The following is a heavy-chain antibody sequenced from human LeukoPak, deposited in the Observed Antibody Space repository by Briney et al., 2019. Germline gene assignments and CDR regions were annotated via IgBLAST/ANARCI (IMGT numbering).Heavy chain of an antibody. V-gene: IGHV4-59*01. CDR2: IYYSGNT. D-gene: IGHD3-22*01. J-gene: IGHJ4*02. CDR1: GDSISSYS. Sequence: SETLSLTCTVSGDSISSYSWNWIRQPPGKGLEWIGYIYYSGNTDYNPSLKSRVTISVDTSHQFSLGLSSVTAAATAVYYCARARDAYDSFAKWGQGTLVTVSS. CDR3: ARARDAYDSFAK.